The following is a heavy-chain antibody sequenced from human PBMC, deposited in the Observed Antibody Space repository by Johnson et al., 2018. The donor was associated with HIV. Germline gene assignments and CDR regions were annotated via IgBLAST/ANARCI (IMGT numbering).Heavy chain of an antibody. CDR2: ISYDGSNK. D-gene: IGHD2-8*01. CDR1: GFTFSSYG. Sequence: VQLVESGGGVVQPGGSLRLSCAASGFTFSSYGMHWVRQAPGKGLEWVAVISYDGSNKYYADSVKGRFTISRDNSKNTLYLQMNSLRAEDTAVYYCAKESMGAFDIWGQGTMVTVSS. CDR3: AKESMGAFDI. V-gene: IGHV3-30*18. J-gene: IGHJ3*02.